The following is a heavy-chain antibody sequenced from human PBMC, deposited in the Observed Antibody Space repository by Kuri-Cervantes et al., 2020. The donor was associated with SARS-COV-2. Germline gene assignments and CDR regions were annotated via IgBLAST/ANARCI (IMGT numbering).Heavy chain of an antibody. Sequence: GESLKISCAASEFTFSAYGMNWVRQAPGKGLEWVSYISSSGSTIYYADSVKGRFTISRDNAKNSLYLQMNSLRAEDTAVYYCARDRHGMDVWGQGTTVTVSS. J-gene: IGHJ6*02. CDR1: EFTFSAYG. CDR3: ARDRHGMDV. V-gene: IGHV3-48*04. CDR2: ISSSGSTI.